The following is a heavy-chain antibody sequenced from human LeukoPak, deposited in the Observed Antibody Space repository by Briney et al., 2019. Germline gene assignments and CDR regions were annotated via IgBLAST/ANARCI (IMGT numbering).Heavy chain of an antibody. CDR2: IYYSGST. CDR3: ARDCSSTNCFGGIDY. D-gene: IGHD2-2*01. Sequence: SETLSLTCTVSGGSISSSSYYWGWIRQPPGKGLEWIGSIYYSGSTYYNPSLKSRVTISVDTSKNQFSLKLSSVTAADTAVYYCARDCSSTNCFGGIDYWGQGTLVTVSS. J-gene: IGHJ4*02. CDR1: GGSISSSSYY. V-gene: IGHV4-39*07.